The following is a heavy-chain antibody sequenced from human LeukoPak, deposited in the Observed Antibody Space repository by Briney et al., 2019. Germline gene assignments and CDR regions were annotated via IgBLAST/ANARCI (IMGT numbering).Heavy chain of an antibody. D-gene: IGHD3-10*01. J-gene: IGHJ6*04. CDR2: INHLGST. V-gene: IGHV4-34*01. Sequence: SETLSLTCAVYGGSFSGYYWSWIRQPPEKGLEWIGEINHLGSTNYNPSLKSRVTISVDTSKKQFSLNLTSVTATDTAVYYCARVPYGSGYWLHREGRDVWGKGTTVTISS. CDR1: GGSFSGYY. CDR3: ARVPYGSGYWLHREGRDV.